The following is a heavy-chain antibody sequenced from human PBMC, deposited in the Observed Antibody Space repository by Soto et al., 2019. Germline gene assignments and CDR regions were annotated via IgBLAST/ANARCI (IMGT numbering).Heavy chain of an antibody. J-gene: IGHJ4*02. CDR1: GFTFSDHY. CDR3: VRAGTGYQLDY. D-gene: IGHD3-9*01. V-gene: IGHV3-72*01. Sequence: GGSLRLSCAAAGFTFSDHYMDWVRQASGKGLEWVGRIRNKANSYTAEYAASVKGRFTISRDDSKNSLYLQMNSLKIEDTALYYCVRAGTGYQLDYWGQGTLVTVSS. CDR2: IRNKANSYTA.